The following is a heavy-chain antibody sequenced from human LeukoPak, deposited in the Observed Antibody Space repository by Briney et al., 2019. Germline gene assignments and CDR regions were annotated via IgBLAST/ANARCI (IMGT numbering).Heavy chain of an antibody. Sequence: NPGGSLRLSCAASGFTFSSYSMNWVRQAPGKGLEWVSSISSSSSYIYYADSVKGRFTISRDNAKNSLYLQMNSLRAEDTAVYYCARVRGFKYCSGGSCYSGFDYWGQGTLVTVSS. CDR3: ARVRGFKYCSGGSCYSGFDY. V-gene: IGHV3-21*01. D-gene: IGHD2-15*01. CDR1: GFTFSSYS. CDR2: ISSSSSYI. J-gene: IGHJ4*02.